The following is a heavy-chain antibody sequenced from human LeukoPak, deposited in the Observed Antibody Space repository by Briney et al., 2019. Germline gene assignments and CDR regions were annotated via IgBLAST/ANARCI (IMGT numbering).Heavy chain of an antibody. J-gene: IGHJ5*02. V-gene: IGHV4-34*01. Sequence: GSLRLSCAASGFTSRSYWMNWVRQAPGKGLEWIGEIKHSGSTNYNPSLKSRVTISVDTSKNQFSLKLSSVTAADTAVYYCARGTGCSSTSCHQGWFDPWGQGTLVTVSS. CDR2: IKHSGST. D-gene: IGHD2-2*01. CDR3: ARGTGCSSTSCHQGWFDP. CDR1: GFTSRSYW.